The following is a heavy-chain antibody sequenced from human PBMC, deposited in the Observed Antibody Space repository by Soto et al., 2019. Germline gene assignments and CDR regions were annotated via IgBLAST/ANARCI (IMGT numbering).Heavy chain of an antibody. CDR1: GGSVSSGSYY. V-gene: IGHV4-61*01. CDR3: ARRAVWFGEGGMDV. CDR2: IYYSGST. Sequence: SETLSLTCTVCGGSVSSGSYYWSWIRQPPGKGLEWIGYIYYSGSTNYNPSLKSRVAISVDTSKNQFSLKLSSVTAADTAVYYRARRAVWFGEGGMDVCDQGPRVTVSS. D-gene: IGHD3-10*01. J-gene: IGHJ6*02.